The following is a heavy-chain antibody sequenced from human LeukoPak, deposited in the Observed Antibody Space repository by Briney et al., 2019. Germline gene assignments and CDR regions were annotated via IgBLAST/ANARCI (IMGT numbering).Heavy chain of an antibody. V-gene: IGHV3-30*18. Sequence: GGSLRLSCAASGFTFSSYGMHWVRQAPGKGLEWVAVISYDGSNKYYADSVKGRLTISRDNSKNTLYLQMNSLRAEDTAVYYCAKEQDTAMVGYFDYWGQGTLVTVSS. CDR3: AKEQDTAMVGYFDY. CDR2: ISYDGSNK. J-gene: IGHJ4*02. CDR1: GFTFSSYG. D-gene: IGHD5-18*01.